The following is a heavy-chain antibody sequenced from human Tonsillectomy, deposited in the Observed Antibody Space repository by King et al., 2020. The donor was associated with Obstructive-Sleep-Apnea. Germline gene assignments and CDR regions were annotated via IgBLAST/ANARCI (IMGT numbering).Heavy chain of an antibody. V-gene: IGHV4-59*01. CDR1: GGSITSYY. CDR2: NYYTGSA. J-gene: IGHJ4*02. CDR3: AREWLGVDY. Sequence: VQLQESGPGLVKPSETLSLTCTVSGGSITSYYWSWIRQPPGKGLEWIGYNYYTGSANYNPSLKRRVTISVDTSKNQFSLRLSSVTAADTAVFYCAREWLGVDYWGQGTLVTVSS. D-gene: IGHD6-19*01.